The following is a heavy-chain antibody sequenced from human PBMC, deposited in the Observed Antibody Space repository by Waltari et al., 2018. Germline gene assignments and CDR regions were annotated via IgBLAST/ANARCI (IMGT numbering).Heavy chain of an antibody. V-gene: IGHV3-49*04. CDR3: TRDHGSGSFYYYGMDV. Sequence: EVQLVESGGGLVQPGRSLRLSCTASGFTFGDYAMSWVRQAPGKGLEWVGFIRSKAYGGTTEYAASVKGRFTISRDDSKSIAYLQMNSLKTEDTAVYYCTRDHGSGSFYYYGMDVWGQGTTVTVSS. CDR2: IRSKAYGGTT. J-gene: IGHJ6*02. CDR1: GFTFGDYA. D-gene: IGHD3-10*01.